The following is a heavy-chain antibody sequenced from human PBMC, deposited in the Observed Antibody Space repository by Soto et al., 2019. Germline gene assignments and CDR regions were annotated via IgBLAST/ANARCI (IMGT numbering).Heavy chain of an antibody. J-gene: IGHJ4*02. CDR3: ATTEVDY. V-gene: IGHV3-74*03. CDR2: MTGDGRTT. Sequence: GGSLRLSCAASGFPFGDYWMHLVRQPPGKGPECVSRMTGDGRTTQYADSVKGRFTASRENAKSTLYLQMNSLRAEDTAVYYCATTEVDYGGPGTLVTGLL. CDR1: GFPFGDYW.